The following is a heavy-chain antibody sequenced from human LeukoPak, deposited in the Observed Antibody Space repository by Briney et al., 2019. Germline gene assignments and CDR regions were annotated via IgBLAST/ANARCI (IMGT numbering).Heavy chain of an antibody. CDR1: GEPFNGYY. D-gene: IGHD2-2*02. J-gene: IGHJ4*02. V-gene: IGHV4-34*01. CDR2: INHSGST. CDR3: ASRDFCSSTSCYTFDY. Sequence: SETLSLTCAVYGEPFNGYYWNWIRQSPGKGLEWIGEINHSGSTNYNPSLKSRVTISVDTSKNQFSLKLNSVTAADTAVYYCASRDFCSSTSCYTFDYWGQGTLVTVSS.